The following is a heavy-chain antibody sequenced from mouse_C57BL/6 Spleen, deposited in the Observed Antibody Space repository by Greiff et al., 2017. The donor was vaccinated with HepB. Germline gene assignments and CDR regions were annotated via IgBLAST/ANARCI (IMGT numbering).Heavy chain of an antibody. CDR3: ASAEEVTTGRPYAMDY. D-gene: IGHD2-2*01. CDR1: GFTFSDYG. CDR2: ISSGSSTI. J-gene: IGHJ4*01. Sequence: EVKVVESGGGLVKPGGSLKLSCAASGFTFSDYGMHWVRQAPEKGLEWVAYISSGSSTIYYADTVKGRFTISRDNAKNTLFLQMTSLRSEDTAMYYCASAEEVTTGRPYAMDYWGQGTSVTVSS. V-gene: IGHV5-17*01.